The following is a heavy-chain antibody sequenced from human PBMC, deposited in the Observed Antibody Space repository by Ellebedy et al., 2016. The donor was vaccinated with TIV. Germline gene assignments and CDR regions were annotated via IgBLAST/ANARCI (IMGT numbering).Heavy chain of an antibody. CDR3: ARHVPNRADYGDYQNFFDY. CDR2: IHHSGRT. V-gene: IGHV4-39*01. J-gene: IGHJ4*02. CDR1: GGSISSGNHH. Sequence: MPSETLSLTCTVSGGSISSGNHHWVWIRQPPGKGLEWIGSIHHSGRTYKNPALKSRVTISVDTSKNQFSLKLSSVTAAETAVFYFARHVPNRADYGDYQNFFDYWGQGMLVTVSS. D-gene: IGHD4-17*01.